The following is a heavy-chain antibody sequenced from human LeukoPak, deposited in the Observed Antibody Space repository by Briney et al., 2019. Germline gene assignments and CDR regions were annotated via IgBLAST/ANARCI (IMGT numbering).Heavy chain of an antibody. J-gene: IGHJ6*04. Sequence: GGSLRLSCAASGFIFSTYWMTWVRQAPGKGLEWVASINEDGSGKFSVGSVKDRITISRDNTRNSLDLQINSLTVEDTAIYYCARDDGDVWGTGTTVSVSS. CDR1: GFIFSTYW. V-gene: IGHV3-7*01. CDR2: INEDGSGK. CDR3: ARDDGDV.